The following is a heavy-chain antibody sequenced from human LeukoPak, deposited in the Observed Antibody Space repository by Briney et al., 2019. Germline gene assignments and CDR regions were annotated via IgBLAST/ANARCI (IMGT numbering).Heavy chain of an antibody. V-gene: IGHV3-64*01. CDR2: ISSNGGST. CDR1: GFTFSSYA. CDR3: ARVLGIAAAGYSDY. Sequence: GSLRLSCAASGFTFSSYAMHWVRQAPGKGLEYVSAISSNGGSTYYANSVKGRFTISRDNSKNTLYLQMGSLRAEDVAVYYCARVLGIAAAGYSDYWGQGTLVTVSS. J-gene: IGHJ4*02. D-gene: IGHD6-13*01.